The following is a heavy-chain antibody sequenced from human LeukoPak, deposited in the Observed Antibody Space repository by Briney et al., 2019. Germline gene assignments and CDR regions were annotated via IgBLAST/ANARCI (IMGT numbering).Heavy chain of an antibody. Sequence: GGSLRLSCAASGFTFSDYYMSWTRQAPGKGLECVSYISSRGSTIFYADSVKGRFTISRDNANNSLYLQMNSLRAEDTALYYCARKTDGYGGDRYWYFDLWGRGTQVTVSS. CDR2: ISSRGSTI. CDR1: GFTFSDYY. D-gene: IGHD4-23*01. CDR3: ARKTDGYGGDRYWYFDL. J-gene: IGHJ2*01. V-gene: IGHV3-11*01.